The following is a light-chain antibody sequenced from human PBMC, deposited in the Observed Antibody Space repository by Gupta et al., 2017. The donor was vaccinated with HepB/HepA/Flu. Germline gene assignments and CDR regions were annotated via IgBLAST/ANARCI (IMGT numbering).Light chain of an antibody. CDR1: SSDVGGYNY. CDR2: DVS. Sequence: QSALTQPASVSGSPGQSITISCTGTSSDVGGYNYVSWYQQHPGKAPKLMIYDVSNRPSGVSNRFTGSKSGNTAYRTISGLQAEDEADYYCNSYTSSSNFWVFGGGTKLTVL. J-gene: IGLJ3*02. V-gene: IGLV2-14*03. CDR3: NSYTSSSNFWV.